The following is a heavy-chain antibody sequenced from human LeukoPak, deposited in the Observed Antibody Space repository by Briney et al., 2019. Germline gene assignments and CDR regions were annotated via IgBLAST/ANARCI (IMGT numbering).Heavy chain of an antibody. Sequence: GASVKVSCKASGYTFTSYGISWVRQAPGQGLEWMGWISAYNGNTNYAQKLQGRVTMTTATSTTTAYMELRSLRSDDTAVYYCARDLRYFDWLLRTVFDYWGQGTLVTVSS. D-gene: IGHD3-9*01. CDR2: ISAYNGNT. CDR1: GYTFTSYG. J-gene: IGHJ4*02. V-gene: IGHV1-18*04. CDR3: ARDLRYFDWLLRTVFDY.